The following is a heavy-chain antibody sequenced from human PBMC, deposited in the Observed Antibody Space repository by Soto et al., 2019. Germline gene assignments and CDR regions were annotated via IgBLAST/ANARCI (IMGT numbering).Heavy chain of an antibody. Sequence: QVQLVQSGAEVKKPGSSVKVSCKASGGTFSSYAISWVRQAPGQGLEWMGGIIPIFGTANYAQKFQGRVTITADESTSTAYMELSSRRSEDTAVYYCARQLIAVAGTRLRAFDYWGQGTLVTVSS. V-gene: IGHV1-69*01. CDR3: ARQLIAVAGTRLRAFDY. D-gene: IGHD6-19*01. CDR1: GGTFSSYA. J-gene: IGHJ4*02. CDR2: IIPIFGTA.